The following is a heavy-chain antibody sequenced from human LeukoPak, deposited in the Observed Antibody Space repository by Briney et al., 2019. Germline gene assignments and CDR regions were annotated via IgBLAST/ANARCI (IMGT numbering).Heavy chain of an antibody. J-gene: IGHJ4*02. D-gene: IGHD6-19*01. Sequence: GGSLRLSGAASGFTFSNAWMNWVRQAPGKGLEWVGRIRSKTHGETIDYAAPVRGRFTISRDDSKNTLYLQLNSLKTEDTAVYYCATEVIIAVTGNDYWGQGSLVTVSS. CDR2: IRSKTHGETI. CDR3: ATEVIIAVTGNDY. V-gene: IGHV3-15*01. CDR1: GFTFSNAW.